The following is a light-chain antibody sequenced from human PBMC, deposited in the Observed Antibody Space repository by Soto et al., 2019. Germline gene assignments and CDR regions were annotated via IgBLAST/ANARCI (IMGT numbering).Light chain of an antibody. V-gene: IGKV1-5*01. CDR3: QQYNGWT. Sequence: DIQMTQSPSTLSASVGDRVTITCRASQSISSWLAWYQQKPGKAPKLLIYDASSLESGVPSRFSGSGSETEFTLTISSLQPDDFATYYCQQYNGWTFGQGTKVEIK. CDR2: DAS. CDR1: QSISSW. J-gene: IGKJ1*01.